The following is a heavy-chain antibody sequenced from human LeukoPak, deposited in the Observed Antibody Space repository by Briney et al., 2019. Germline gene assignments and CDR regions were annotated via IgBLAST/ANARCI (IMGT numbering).Heavy chain of an antibody. Sequence: GGSLRLSCAASGFTFSSYAMSWVRQAPGKGLEWVSTISGSGGSTYYSDSVKGRFTISRDNSKNTLYLQMNSLRAEDTAVYYCARRAGAYSHPYDYWGQGTLVTVSS. CDR3: ARRAGAYSHPYDY. V-gene: IGHV3-23*01. J-gene: IGHJ4*02. CDR2: ISGSGGST. CDR1: GFTFSSYA. D-gene: IGHD4/OR15-4a*01.